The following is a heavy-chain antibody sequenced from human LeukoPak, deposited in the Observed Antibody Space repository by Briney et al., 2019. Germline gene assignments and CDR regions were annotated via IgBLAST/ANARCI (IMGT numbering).Heavy chain of an antibody. D-gene: IGHD3-10*01. J-gene: IGHJ4*02. CDR3: ARVQSYHSGNYGNYFDY. CDR1: GFTFSSYG. V-gene: IGHV3-30*03. Sequence: GGSLRLSCAASGFTFSSYGMHWVRQAPGKGLEWVAVISYDGSNKYYADSVKGRFTISRDNAKNSLYLQMNSLRAEDTALYYCARVQSYHSGNYGNYFDYWGQGILVTVSS. CDR2: ISYDGSNK.